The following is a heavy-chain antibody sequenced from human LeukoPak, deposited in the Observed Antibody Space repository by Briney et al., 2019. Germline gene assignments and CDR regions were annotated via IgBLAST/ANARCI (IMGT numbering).Heavy chain of an antibody. J-gene: IGHJ5*02. D-gene: IGHD5-12*01. CDR1: GGSFSGYY. CDR3: ASAYRRGYSGYS. Sequence: SETLSLTCAVNGGSFSGYYWSWIRQPPGKGLEWIGEINHSGSTNYNPSLKSRVTISVDTSKNQFSLKLSSVTAADTAVYYCASAYRRGYSGYSWGQGTLVTVSS. CDR2: INHSGST. V-gene: IGHV4-34*01.